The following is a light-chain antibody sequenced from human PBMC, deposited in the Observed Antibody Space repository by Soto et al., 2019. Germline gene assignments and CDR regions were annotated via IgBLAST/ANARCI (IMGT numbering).Light chain of an antibody. CDR1: STDVGDFNY. CDR2: DVT. V-gene: IGLV2-14*03. Sequence: QSALTQPASVSGSPGRSVTISCTGTSTDVGDFNYVSWYQHLPGRAPKLIIYDVTNRPSGISYRFSASKSGRTASLTISGLQAEDEADYYCSSYSSSTTHVVFGGGTKLTLL. J-gene: IGLJ3*02. CDR3: SSYSSSTTHVV.